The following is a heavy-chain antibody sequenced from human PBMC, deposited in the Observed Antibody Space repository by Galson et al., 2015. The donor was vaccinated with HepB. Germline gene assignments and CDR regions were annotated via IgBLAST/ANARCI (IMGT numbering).Heavy chain of an antibody. V-gene: IGHV3-23*01. Sequence: SLRLSCAASGFTFSSYAMSWVRQAPGKGLEWVSAISGSGGSTYYADSVKGRFTISRDNSKNTLYLQMNSLRAEDTAVYYCAKPQNTMIVVGSYFDLWGRGTLVTVSS. CDR1: GFTFSSYA. CDR2: ISGSGGST. CDR3: AKPQNTMIVVGSYFDL. J-gene: IGHJ2*01. D-gene: IGHD3-22*01.